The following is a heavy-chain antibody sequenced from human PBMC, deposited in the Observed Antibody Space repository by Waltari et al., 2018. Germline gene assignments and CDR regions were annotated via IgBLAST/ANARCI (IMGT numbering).Heavy chain of an antibody. V-gene: IGHV3-21*01. CDR1: GFTFSSYS. Sequence: EVQLVESGGGLVKPGGSLRLSCAASGFTFSSYSMNWVRQAPGKGLEWVSSISSSSSYIYYADSVKGRFTISRDNAKNSLYLQMNSLRAEDTAVYYCARRAMGATTGFDYWGQGTLVTVSS. J-gene: IGHJ4*02. D-gene: IGHD1-26*01. CDR2: ISSSSSYI. CDR3: ARRAMGATTGFDY.